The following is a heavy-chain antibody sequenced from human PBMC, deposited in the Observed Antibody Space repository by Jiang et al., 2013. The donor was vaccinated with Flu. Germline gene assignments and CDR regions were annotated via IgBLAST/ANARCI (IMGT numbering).Heavy chain of an antibody. J-gene: IGHJ5*02. D-gene: IGHD3-9*01. CDR3: AREPVIRYVDGPGWFDP. CDR1: GASISSGDDY. Sequence: GPGLVKPSETLSLTCTVSGASISSGDDYWSWVRQPPGKGLEWLGYVSNTGNTYYNPSLKSRLYLSVDTSTNQFSLRLTSVTASDTAIYYCAREPVIRYVDGPGWFDPWGQGTLVTVSS. CDR2: VSNTGNT. V-gene: IGHV4-30-4*01.